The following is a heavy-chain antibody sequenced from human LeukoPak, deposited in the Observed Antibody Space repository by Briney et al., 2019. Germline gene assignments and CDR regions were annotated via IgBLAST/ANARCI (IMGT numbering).Heavy chain of an antibody. Sequence: ASVKVSCKASGYTFTSYDINWVRQATGQGLESMGWMNPNSGNTGYAQKFQGRVTITRNTSISTAYMELSSLRSEDTAVYYCARGYEERQLDYWGQGTLVTVSS. CDR1: GYTFTSYD. J-gene: IGHJ4*02. CDR2: MNPNSGNT. D-gene: IGHD6-13*01. CDR3: ARGYEERQLDY. V-gene: IGHV1-8*03.